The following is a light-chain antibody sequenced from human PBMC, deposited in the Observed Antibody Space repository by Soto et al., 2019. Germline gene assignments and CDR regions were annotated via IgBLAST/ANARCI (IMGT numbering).Light chain of an antibody. CDR3: QQLRT. J-gene: IGKJ1*01. CDR2: GTS. V-gene: IGKV3-20*01. Sequence: EIVLTQSPGTLSLSPGERATLSCRASQSVSSSFVAWFQQKPGQAPRLLIHGTSSRATGIADRFSGSGSGTDFTLTISSLQPDDFATYYCQQLRTFGQGTKVEIK. CDR1: QSVSSSF.